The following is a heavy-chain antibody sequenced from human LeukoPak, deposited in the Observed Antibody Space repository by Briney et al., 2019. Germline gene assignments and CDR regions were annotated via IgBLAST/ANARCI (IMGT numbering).Heavy chain of an antibody. V-gene: IGHV4-34*01. CDR1: GGSFSGYY. D-gene: IGHD2/OR15-2a*01. J-gene: IGHJ6*03. CDR2: INHSGST. CDR3: ARAPLSGAPYYYYYYMDV. Sequence: SETLSLTCAVYGGSFSGYYWSWIHQPPGKGLEWIGEINHSGSTNYNPSLKSRVTISVDTSKNQFSLKLSSVTAADTAVYYCARAPLSGAPYYYYYYMDVWGKGTTVTVSS.